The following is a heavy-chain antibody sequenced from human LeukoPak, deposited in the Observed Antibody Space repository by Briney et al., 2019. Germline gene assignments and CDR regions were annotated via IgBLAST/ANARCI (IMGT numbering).Heavy chain of an antibody. CDR3: AKGRGYYYGYIFGYFDY. J-gene: IGHJ4*02. Sequence: GGSLRLSCAASGFTFADYAMHWVRQTPGKGLEWVSGISWNSGNIDYADSVKGRFTISRDNAKNSLYLQMNSLRAEDTALYYCAKGRGYYYGYIFGYFDYWGQGTLVTVSS. D-gene: IGHD5-18*01. CDR2: ISWNSGNI. V-gene: IGHV3-9*01. CDR1: GFTFADYA.